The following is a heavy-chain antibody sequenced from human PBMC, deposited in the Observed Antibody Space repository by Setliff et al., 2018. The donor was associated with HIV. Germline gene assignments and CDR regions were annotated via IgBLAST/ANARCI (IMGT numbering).Heavy chain of an antibody. Sequence: GGSLRLSCATSGFSLRTYGLHWVRQAPGKGLEWVSVISGSGGSTYYADSVKGRFTVSRDNSKDTLTLQMNDLRAEDTGLYYCAKDYTTTFWEYNWFDLWGQGTLVTVSS. CDR2: ISGSGGST. J-gene: IGHJ5*02. V-gene: IGHV3-23*01. D-gene: IGHD3-3*01. CDR1: GFSLRTYG. CDR3: AKDYTTTFWEYNWFDL.